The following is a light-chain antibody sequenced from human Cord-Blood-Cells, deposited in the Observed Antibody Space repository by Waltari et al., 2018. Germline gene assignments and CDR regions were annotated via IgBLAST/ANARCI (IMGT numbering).Light chain of an antibody. CDR1: SSDVGGYNY. J-gene: IGLJ2*01. V-gene: IGLV2-14*01. Sequence: QSALTQPASLSGSPGQSIPISCTGTSSDVGGYNYVSWYQQHPGKAPKLMIYDVSNRPSGVSNRFSGSKSGNTASLTISGLQAEDEADYYCSSYTSSSTVVFGGGTKLTVL. CDR3: SSYTSSSTVV. CDR2: DVS.